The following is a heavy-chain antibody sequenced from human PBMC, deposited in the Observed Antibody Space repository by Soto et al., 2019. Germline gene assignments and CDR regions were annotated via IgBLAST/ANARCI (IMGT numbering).Heavy chain of an antibody. CDR2: ISKSDYT. CDR3: AREDSIIIPAVSDF. CDR1: GFAFNNYG. J-gene: IGHJ4*02. Sequence: GGSLRLSYTVSGFAFNNYGINWVRQAPGKGLEWVSSISKSDYTYYSDSVKGRFTISRDNAKNSVSLQMNTLRVEDTAVYYCAREDSIIIPAVSDFWGQGTLVTVSS. V-gene: IGHV3-21*01. D-gene: IGHD2-2*01.